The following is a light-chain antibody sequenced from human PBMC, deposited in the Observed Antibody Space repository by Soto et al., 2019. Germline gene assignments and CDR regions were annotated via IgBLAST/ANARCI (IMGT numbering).Light chain of an antibody. CDR2: EVS. CDR1: SSDVGSYNY. V-gene: IGLV2-8*01. Sequence: QSALTQPPSASGSPGQSVTISCTGTSSDVGSYNYVSWYQQHPGKAPKLMIYEVSERPSGVPDRFSGSKSGNTASLTVSGLQAEDEADYYCSSYAGNNNLVFGGGNKVTVL. J-gene: IGLJ2*01. CDR3: SSYAGNNNLV.